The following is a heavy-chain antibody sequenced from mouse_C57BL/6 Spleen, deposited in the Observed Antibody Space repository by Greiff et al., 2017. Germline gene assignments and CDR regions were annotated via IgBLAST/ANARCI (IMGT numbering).Heavy chain of an antibody. D-gene: IGHD3-2*02. CDR3: SRQLRLRGDAMYY. V-gene: IGHV1-82*01. Sequence: QVQLQQSGPELVKPGASVKISCKASGYAFSSSWMNWVKQRPGKGLEWIGRIYPGDGDTNYNGKFKGKATLTADKSSSTAYMQLSSLTSEDSAVYFCSRQLRLRGDAMYYWGQGTSVTVSS. CDR2: IYPGDGDT. CDR1: GYAFSSSW. J-gene: IGHJ4*01.